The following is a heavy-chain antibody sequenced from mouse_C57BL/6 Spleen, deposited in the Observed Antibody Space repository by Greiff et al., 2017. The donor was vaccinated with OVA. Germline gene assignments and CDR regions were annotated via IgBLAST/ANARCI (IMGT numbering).Heavy chain of an antibody. CDR2: IHPSASDT. V-gene: IGHV1-74*01. CDR3: AIPSYYDYDAYYFDY. J-gene: IGHJ2*01. CDR1: GYTFTSYW. Sequence: VQLQQPGAELVKPGASVKVSCKASGYTFTSYWMHWVKQRPGQGLEWIGRIHPSASDTNYNQKFKGKATLTVDKSSSTAYMQLSSLTSEDSAVYYCAIPSYYDYDAYYFDYWGQGTTLTVSS. D-gene: IGHD2-4*01.